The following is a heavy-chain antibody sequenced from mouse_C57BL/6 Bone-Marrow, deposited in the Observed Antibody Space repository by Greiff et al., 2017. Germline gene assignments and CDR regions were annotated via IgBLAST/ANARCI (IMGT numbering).Heavy chain of an antibody. CDR3: ARLNDYYGSRYWYVDV. D-gene: IGHD1-1*01. J-gene: IGHJ1*03. CDR2: IHPNSGST. Sequence: QVQLQQPGAELVKPGASVKLSCKASGYTFTSYWMHWVKQRPGQGLEWIGMIHPNSGSTNYNEKFKSKATLTVDKSSSTAYMQLSSLTSEDSAVYYCARLNDYYGSRYWYVDVWGTGTTVTVSS. CDR1: GYTFTSYW. V-gene: IGHV1-64*01.